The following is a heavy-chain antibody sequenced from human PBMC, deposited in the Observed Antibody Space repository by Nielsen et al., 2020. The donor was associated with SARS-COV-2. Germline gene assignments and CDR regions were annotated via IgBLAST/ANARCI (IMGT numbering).Heavy chain of an antibody. Sequence: ALVKVTCKASGYTFTGYYMHWVRQAPGQGLEWMGRINPNSGGTNYAQKFQGRVTMTRDTSISTAYMELSRLRSDDTAVYYCATGDIVATTIYWGQGTLVTVSS. CDR2: INPNSGGT. V-gene: IGHV1-2*06. CDR1: GYTFTGYY. CDR3: ATGDIVATTIY. J-gene: IGHJ4*02. D-gene: IGHD5-12*01.